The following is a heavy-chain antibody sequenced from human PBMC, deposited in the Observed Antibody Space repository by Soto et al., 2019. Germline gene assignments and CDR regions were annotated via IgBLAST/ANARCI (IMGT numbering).Heavy chain of an antibody. CDR2: IIPIFGTA. V-gene: IGHV1-69*01. J-gene: IGHJ4*02. CDR3: ASSFYGEAVAGTTFDY. CDR1: GGTFSSYA. Sequence: QVQLVQSGAEVKKPGSSVKVSCKASGGTFSSYAISWVRQAPGQGLEWMGGIIPIFGTANYAQKFQGRVTITADESTSTAYMELSSLRSEDTAAYYCASSFYGEAVAGTTFDYWGQGTLVTVSS. D-gene: IGHD6-19*01.